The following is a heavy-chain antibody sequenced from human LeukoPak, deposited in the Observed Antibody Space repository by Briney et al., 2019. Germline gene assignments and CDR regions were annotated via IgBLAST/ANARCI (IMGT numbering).Heavy chain of an antibody. CDR2: ISSSSSTI. V-gene: IGHV3-48*04. J-gene: IGHJ6*02. CDR1: GFTFSSYS. Sequence: GGSLRLSCAASGFTFSSYSMNWVRQAPGKGLEWVSYISSSSSTIYYADSVKGRFTISRDNAKNSLYLQMNSLRAEDTAVYYCARWYDSSGYYQGYYYYYGMDVWGQGTTVTVSS. CDR3: ARWYDSSGYYQGYYYYYGMDV. D-gene: IGHD3-22*01.